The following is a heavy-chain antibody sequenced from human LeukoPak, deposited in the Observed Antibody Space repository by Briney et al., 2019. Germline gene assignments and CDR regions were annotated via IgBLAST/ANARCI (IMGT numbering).Heavy chain of an antibody. CDR2: INTNTGNP. CDR3: ARVSANPTYYDILTGYPEGYFQH. D-gene: IGHD3-9*01. J-gene: IGHJ1*01. Sequence: ASVKVSCKASGYTFTSYAMNWVRQAPGQGLEWMGWINTNTGNPTYAQGFTGRFVFSLDTSVSTAYLQISSLKAEDTAVYYCARVSANPTYYDILTGYPEGYFQHWGQGTLVTVSS. V-gene: IGHV7-4-1*02. CDR1: GYTFTSYA.